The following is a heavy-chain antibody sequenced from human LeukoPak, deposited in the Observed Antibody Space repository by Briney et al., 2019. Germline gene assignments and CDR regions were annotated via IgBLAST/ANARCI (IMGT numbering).Heavy chain of an antibody. CDR1: GYTFTSYG. D-gene: IGHD3-10*01. Sequence: ASVKVSCKASGYTFTSYGISWVRQAPGQGLEWMGWISAYNGNTNYAQKLQGGVTMTTDTSTSTAYMELRSLRSDDTAVYYCARGSGGDYYYYYGMDVWGQGTTVTVSS. V-gene: IGHV1-18*01. J-gene: IGHJ6*02. CDR3: ARGSGGDYYYYYGMDV. CDR2: ISAYNGNT.